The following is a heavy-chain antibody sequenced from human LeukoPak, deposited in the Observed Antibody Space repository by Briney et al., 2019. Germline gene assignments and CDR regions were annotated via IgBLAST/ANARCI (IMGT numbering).Heavy chain of an antibody. D-gene: IGHD3-22*01. CDR2: ISSGTSTI. Sequence: GGSLRLSCAASGFTFSAYSMNWVRQAPGKGLEWVSYISSGTSTIYDADSVKGRFTISRDNAKNSLYLQVNSLRAEDTAVYYCARVRVHYDSSGYYSDYWGQGTLVTVSS. CDR3: ARVRVHYDSSGYYSDY. V-gene: IGHV3-48*01. CDR1: GFTFSAYS. J-gene: IGHJ4*02.